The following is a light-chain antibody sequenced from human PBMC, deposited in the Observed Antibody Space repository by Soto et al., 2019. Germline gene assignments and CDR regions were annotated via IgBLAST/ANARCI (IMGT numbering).Light chain of an antibody. CDR3: QHTFNSPPWT. J-gene: IGKJ1*01. CDR1: QNIDMY. V-gene: IGKV1-39*01. CDR2: GAS. Sequence: EIHMTQSPSYMSASVGDTVTITCRASQNIDMYLNWYQQQPGKAPRVLISGASNLQSGVPSRFSGSGSGTDFTLTINSLQPEDFASYFCQHTFNSPPWTFGQGTKVDI.